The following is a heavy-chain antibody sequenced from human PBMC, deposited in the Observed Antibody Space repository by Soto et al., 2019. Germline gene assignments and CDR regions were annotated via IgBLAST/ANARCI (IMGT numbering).Heavy chain of an antibody. Sequence: SETLSLTCAVSSGSISSSNWWSWVRQPPGKGLEWIGEIYHSGSTNYNPSLKSRVTISVDKSKNQFSLKLSSVTAADTAVYYCARVKSYGDYPTYYYYYYMDVWGKGTTVTVSS. D-gene: IGHD4-17*01. CDR3: ARVKSYGDYPTYYYYYYMDV. J-gene: IGHJ6*03. V-gene: IGHV4-4*02. CDR2: IYHSGST. CDR1: SGSISSSNW.